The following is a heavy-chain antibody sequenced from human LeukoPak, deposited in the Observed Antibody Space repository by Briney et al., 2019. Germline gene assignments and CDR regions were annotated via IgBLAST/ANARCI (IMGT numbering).Heavy chain of an antibody. V-gene: IGHV3-48*02. CDR2: ISSSSSTI. CDR1: GFPFSRYN. Sequence: PGGCLRLSRAASGFPFSRYNMNWVRQAPGKGLEWVSFISSSSSTIYYADSVKGRFTISRDNAKNSLYLQMNSLRDEDTAVYYCATGGSGSSWGQGTLVTVSS. J-gene: IGHJ5*02. CDR3: ATGGSGSS. D-gene: IGHD3-10*01.